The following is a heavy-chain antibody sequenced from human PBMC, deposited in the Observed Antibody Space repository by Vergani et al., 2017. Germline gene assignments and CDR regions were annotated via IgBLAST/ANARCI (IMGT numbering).Heavy chain of an antibody. V-gene: IGHV4-39*01. CDR3: ARQDYDIFTGPPHAFDI. J-gene: IGHJ3*02. D-gene: IGHD3-9*01. CDR2: IYYRGST. CDR1: GGSISSSSYY. Sequence: QLQLQESGPGLVKPSETLSLTCTVSGGSISSSSYYWGWIRQPPGKGLEWIGSIYYRGSTYYNPSLKSRVTISVDTSKNQFSLKLSSVTAADTAVYYCARQDYDIFTGPPHAFDIWGQGTMVTVSS.